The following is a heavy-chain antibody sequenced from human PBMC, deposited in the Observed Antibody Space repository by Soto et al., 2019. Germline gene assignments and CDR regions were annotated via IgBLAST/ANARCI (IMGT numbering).Heavy chain of an antibody. V-gene: IGHV1-18*01. CDR3: ARDRRKFSPTTGTLIYGMDV. J-gene: IGHJ6*02. CDR2: ISAYNGNT. D-gene: IGHD1-1*01. CDR1: EYTFTDFG. Sequence: QVQLVQSGAEVKKPGASVKVSCKASEYTFTDFGISWVRQAPGQGLEWLGWISAYNGNTNYAQKVQGRVTMTTDTSXXTXYXXLRSLRSDDTAVYYCARDRRKFSPTTGTLIYGMDVWGQGTSVTVSS.